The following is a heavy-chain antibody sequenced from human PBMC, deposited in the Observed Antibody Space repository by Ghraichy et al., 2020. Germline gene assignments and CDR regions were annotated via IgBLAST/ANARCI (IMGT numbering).Heavy chain of an antibody. CDR3: ARALSHAYDFWSGKVWFDP. V-gene: IGHV4-34*01. J-gene: IGHJ5*02. CDR2: INHSGST. Sequence: SETLSLTCAVYGGSFSGYYWSWIRQPPGKGLECIGEINHSGSTNYNPSLKSRVTISVDTSKNQFSLKLSSVTAADTAVYYCARALSHAYDFWSGKVWFDPWGQGTLVTVSS. CDR1: GGSFSGYY. D-gene: IGHD3-3*01.